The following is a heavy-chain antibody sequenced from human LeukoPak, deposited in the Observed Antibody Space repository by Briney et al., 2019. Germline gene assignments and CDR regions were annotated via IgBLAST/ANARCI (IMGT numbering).Heavy chain of an antibody. J-gene: IGHJ4*02. V-gene: IGHV4-34*01. CDR1: GGSFSGYY. CDR2: INHSGST. Sequence: PSGTPSLTCAVYGGSFSGYYWSWIRQPPGKGLEWIGEINHSGSTNYNPSLKSRVTISVDTSKNQFSLKLSSVTAADTAVYYCARGSIAAAGKGLFDYWGQGTLVTVSS. D-gene: IGHD6-13*01. CDR3: ARGSIAAAGKGLFDY.